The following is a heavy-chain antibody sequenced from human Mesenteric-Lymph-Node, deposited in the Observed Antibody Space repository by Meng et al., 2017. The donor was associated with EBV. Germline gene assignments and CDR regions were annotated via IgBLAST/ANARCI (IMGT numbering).Heavy chain of an antibody. Sequence: VRLQESGPGLVKPSGTLSLTCTVSGDSVSSTRCYWSWIRQPPGRGLEWIGYIFNSGSTNYNPSLRSRATISVDTSRNQFSLTLNSVTAADTAVYYCARVSGPYYSPWFNPWGQGSLVTVSS. J-gene: IGHJ5*02. CDR1: GDSVSSTRCY. V-gene: IGHV4-61*01. CDR2: IFNSGST. D-gene: IGHD2/OR15-2a*01. CDR3: ARVSGPYYSPWFNP.